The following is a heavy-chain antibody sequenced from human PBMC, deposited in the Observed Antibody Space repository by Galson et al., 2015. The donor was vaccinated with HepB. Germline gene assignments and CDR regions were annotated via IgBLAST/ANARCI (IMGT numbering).Heavy chain of an antibody. CDR3: AKAGEDHYDSSAYKNNWFDP. D-gene: IGHD3-22*01. Sequence: SLRLSCAASGFTFSTYAMSWVRQAPGKGLEWVSGISVSGGYTYYADSVKGRFTISRDNSKNTLYLQMNSLRAEDSAVYYCAKAGEDHYDSSAYKNNWFDPWGQGTLVTVSS. CDR1: GFTFSTYA. V-gene: IGHV3-23*01. J-gene: IGHJ5*02. CDR2: ISVSGGYT.